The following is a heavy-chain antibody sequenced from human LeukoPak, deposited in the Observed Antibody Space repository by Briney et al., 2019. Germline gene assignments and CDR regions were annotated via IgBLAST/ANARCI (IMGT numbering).Heavy chain of an antibody. J-gene: IGHJ5*02. CDR2: INHSGST. Sequence: SETLSLTCAVYGGSFRGYYWSWIRQPPGKGLEWIGEINHSGSTNYNPSLKSRVTISVDTSKNQFSLKLSSVTAADTAVYYCARGLMVRWEVRFDPWGQGTLVTVSS. V-gene: IGHV4-34*01. D-gene: IGHD3-10*01. CDR3: ARGLMVRWEVRFDP. CDR1: GGSFRGYY.